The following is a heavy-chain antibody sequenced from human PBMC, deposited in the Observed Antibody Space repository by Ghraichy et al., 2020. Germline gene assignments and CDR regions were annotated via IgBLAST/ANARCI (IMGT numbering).Heavy chain of an antibody. V-gene: IGHV4-39*01. D-gene: IGHD3-3*01. Sequence: SETLSLTCTVSGGSISSSSYYWGWIRQPPGKGLEWIGSIYYSGSTYYNPSLKSRVTISVDTSKNQFSLKLSSVTAADTAVYYCARRDYDFWSCSKIGWFDPWGQGTLVTVSS. CDR2: IYYSGST. J-gene: IGHJ5*02. CDR1: GGSISSSSYY. CDR3: ARRDYDFWSCSKIGWFDP.